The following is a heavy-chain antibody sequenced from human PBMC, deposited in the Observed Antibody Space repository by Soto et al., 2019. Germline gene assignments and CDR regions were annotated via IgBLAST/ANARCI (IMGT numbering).Heavy chain of an antibody. Sequence: SETLSLTCAVYGGSFSGYYWSWIRQPPGKGLEWIGEITHSGSTNYNPSLKSRVTISVDTSKNQFSLKLSSVTAADTAVYYCARTPRWFDLWGQGTLVTVSS. V-gene: IGHV4-34*01. J-gene: IGHJ5*02. CDR2: ITHSGST. CDR3: ARTPRWFDL. CDR1: GGSFSGYY.